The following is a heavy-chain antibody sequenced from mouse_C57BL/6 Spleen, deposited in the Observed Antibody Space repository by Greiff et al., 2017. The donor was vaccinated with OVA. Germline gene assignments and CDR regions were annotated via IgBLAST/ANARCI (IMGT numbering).Heavy chain of an antibody. D-gene: IGHD2-4*01. V-gene: IGHV1-55*01. J-gene: IGHJ3*01. CDR3: AREGLRRDAGFAY. CDR1: GYTFTSYW. Sequence: QVQLQQPGAELVKPGASVKMSCKASGYTFTSYWITWVKQRPGQGLEWIGDIYPGSGSTNYNEKFKSKATLTVDTSSSTAYMQLSSLTSEDSAVYYGAREGLRRDAGFAYWGQGTLVTVSA. CDR2: IYPGSGST.